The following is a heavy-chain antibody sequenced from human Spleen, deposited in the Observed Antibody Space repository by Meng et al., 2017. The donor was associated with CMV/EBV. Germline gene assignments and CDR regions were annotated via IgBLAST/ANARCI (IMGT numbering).Heavy chain of an antibody. V-gene: IGHV1-46*01. CDR2: INPDSGKT. CDR1: GYTFTSDY. Sequence: SCKASGYTFTSDYIHWVRQAPGQGLEWMGIINPDSGKTIYAQRFQGRVTVTRDTSTSTVFMEMNSLRSEDTAAYYCARSSFGGAKDYWGQGALVTVSS. J-gene: IGHJ4*02. CDR3: ARSSFGGAKDY. D-gene: IGHD4/OR15-4a*01.